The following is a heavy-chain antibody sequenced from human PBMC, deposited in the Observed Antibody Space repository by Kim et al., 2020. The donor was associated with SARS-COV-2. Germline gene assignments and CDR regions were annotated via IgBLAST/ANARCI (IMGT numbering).Heavy chain of an antibody. V-gene: IGHV3-33*01. CDR1: GLTFSSYG. CDR3: AREGTATVKSGMDV. D-gene: IGHD4-17*01. Sequence: GGSLRLSCAASGLTFSSYGMHGVRQAPGKGLEGGAVIWYDGSNKYYADSVKGRFTISRDNSKNTLYLQMNSLRAEDTAGYYCAREGTATVKSGMDVWGQGTTVTVSS. J-gene: IGHJ6*02. CDR2: IWYDGSNK.